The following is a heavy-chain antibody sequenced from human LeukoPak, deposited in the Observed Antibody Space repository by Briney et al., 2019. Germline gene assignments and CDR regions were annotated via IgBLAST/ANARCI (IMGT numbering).Heavy chain of an antibody. Sequence: ASVKVSCEASGYTFTSYDINWVRQATGQGLEWMGWMNPNSGNTGYAQKFQGRVTMTRNTSISTAYMELSSLRSEDTAVYYCERKRGYSYGYAYAFDIWGQGTMVTVSS. V-gene: IGHV1-8*01. CDR1: GYTFTSYD. J-gene: IGHJ3*02. D-gene: IGHD5-18*01. CDR3: ERKRGYSYGYAYAFDI. CDR2: MNPNSGNT.